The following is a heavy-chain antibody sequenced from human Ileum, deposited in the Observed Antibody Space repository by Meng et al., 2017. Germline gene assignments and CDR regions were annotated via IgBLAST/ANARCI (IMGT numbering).Heavy chain of an antibody. J-gene: IGHJ4*02. D-gene: IGHD6-13*01. CDR2: IYHSGST. Sequence: GSLRLSCTVSGYSISSGYYWGRIRQPPGEGLEWIGNIYHSGSTYYNPSLKSRVTISIDTSKNQFSLKLSSVTAADTAVYYCARVRSSQMYYFDYWGQGALVTVSS. CDR3: ARVRSSQMYYFDY. CDR1: GYSISSGYY. V-gene: IGHV4-38-2*02.